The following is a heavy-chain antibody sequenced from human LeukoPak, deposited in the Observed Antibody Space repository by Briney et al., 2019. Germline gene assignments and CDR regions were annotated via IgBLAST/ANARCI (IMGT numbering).Heavy chain of an antibody. CDR1: GYTFTSYD. D-gene: IGHD2-2*01. CDR3: ARAGGVVSYYYMDV. CDR2: MNPNSGNT. Sequence: GASVKLSCKASGYTFTSYDINWVRQATGQGLEWMGWMNPNSGNTGYAQKFQGRVTITRNTSISTAYMELSSLRSEDTAVYYCARAGGVVSYYYMDVWGKGPTVTASS. J-gene: IGHJ6*03. V-gene: IGHV1-8*03.